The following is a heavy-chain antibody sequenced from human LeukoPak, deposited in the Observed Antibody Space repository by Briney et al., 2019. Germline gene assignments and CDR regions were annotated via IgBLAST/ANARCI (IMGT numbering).Heavy chain of an antibody. D-gene: IGHD3-9*01. Sequence: SETLSLTCAVSGYSISSGYYWGWIRQPPGKGLEWIVSIYHSGSTYYNPSLKSRVTISVDTSKNQFSLKLSSVTAADTAVYYCARVSAHYDILTGYLYYFDYWGQGTLVTVSS. CDR2: IYHSGST. CDR3: ARVSAHYDILTGYLYYFDY. J-gene: IGHJ4*02. CDR1: GYSISSGYY. V-gene: IGHV4-38-2*01.